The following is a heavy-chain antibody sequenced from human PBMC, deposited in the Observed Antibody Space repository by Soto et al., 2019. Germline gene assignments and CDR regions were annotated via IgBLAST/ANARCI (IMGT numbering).Heavy chain of an antibody. CDR3: ARDDEGGSDCDLGY. CDR2: ISHDGNNK. CDR1: GFTFSSYV. D-gene: IGHD1-26*01. V-gene: IGHV3-30-3*01. Sequence: QVQLVESGGGVVQPGRSLRLSCAASGFTFSSYVMHWVRQTPGRGLEWVAFISHDGNNKYYADSVKGRFTISRDNSENTLYLQMDSLRAEDTAVYYCARDDEGGSDCDLGYWGQGTLGTVSS. J-gene: IGHJ4*02.